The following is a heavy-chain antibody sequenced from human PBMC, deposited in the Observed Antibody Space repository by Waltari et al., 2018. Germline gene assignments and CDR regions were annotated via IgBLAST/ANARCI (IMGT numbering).Heavy chain of an antibody. Sequence: EVQLVESGGGLVQPGGSLRLSCAASGFTFSSYSMNWVRQAPGKGLEWVSYISSSSSTIYYADSVKGRFTISRDNAKNSLYLQMNSLRAEDTAVYYCARDGTSSGWYRGYFQHWGQGTLVTVSS. D-gene: IGHD6-19*01. CDR1: GFTFSSYS. CDR2: ISSSSSTI. CDR3: ARDGTSSGWYRGYFQH. J-gene: IGHJ1*01. V-gene: IGHV3-48*01.